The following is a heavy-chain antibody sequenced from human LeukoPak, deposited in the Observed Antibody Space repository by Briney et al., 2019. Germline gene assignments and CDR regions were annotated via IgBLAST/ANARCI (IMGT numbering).Heavy chain of an antibody. CDR2: ISWNSGSI. CDR1: GFTFDDYA. J-gene: IGHJ4*02. V-gene: IGHV3-9*01. Sequence: PGGSLRLSCAASGFTFDDYAMHWVRQAPGKGLEWVSGISWNSGSIGYADSVKGRFTISRHNAKNSLYLEMNSLRAEDTALYYCAKDIGSSSWYLGNWGQGTLVTVSS. CDR3: AKDIGSSSWYLGN. D-gene: IGHD6-13*01.